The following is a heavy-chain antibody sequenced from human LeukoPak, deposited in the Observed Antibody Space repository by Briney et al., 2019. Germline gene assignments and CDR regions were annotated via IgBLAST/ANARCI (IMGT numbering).Heavy chain of an antibody. CDR3: ARGGGYDYVWGSYRHDY. CDR1: GYTFTGYY. CDR2: INPNSGGT. Sequence: ASVKVSCKASGYTFTGYYMHWVRQAPGQGLEWMGWINPNSGGTNYAQKFQGRVTMTRDTSISTAYMELSRLRSGDTAVYYCARGGGYDYVWGSYRHDYWGQGTLVTVSS. V-gene: IGHV1-2*02. D-gene: IGHD3-16*02. J-gene: IGHJ4*02.